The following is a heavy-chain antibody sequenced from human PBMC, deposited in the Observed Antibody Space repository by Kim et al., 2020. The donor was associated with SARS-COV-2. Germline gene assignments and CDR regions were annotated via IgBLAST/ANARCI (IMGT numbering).Heavy chain of an antibody. CDR1: GFTFRSYW. D-gene: IGHD6-13*01. CDR2: IKEDGSEK. J-gene: IGHJ4*02. V-gene: IGHV3-7*01. CDR3: WRDYSD. Sequence: GGSLRLSCAASGFTFRSYWMSWVRQAPGKGLEWVANIKEDGSEKYYVDSVKGRFTISRDNAKNSLFLQMNSLRAEDAAVYYCWRDYSDWGQGTLVTVSS.